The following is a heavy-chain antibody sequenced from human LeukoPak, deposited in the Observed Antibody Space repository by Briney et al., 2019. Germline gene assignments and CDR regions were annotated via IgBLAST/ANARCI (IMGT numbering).Heavy chain of an antibody. J-gene: IGHJ4*02. Sequence: GGSLRLSCAASGFTFSNAWMSWVRQAPRKGLEWVGRIKSKTDGGTTDYAAPVKGRFTISRDDSKNTLYLQMNSLKTEDTAVYYCTTDIVVVPAAMDYFDYWGQGTLVTVSS. CDR1: GFTFSNAW. V-gene: IGHV3-15*01. CDR3: TTDIVVVPAAMDYFDY. D-gene: IGHD2-2*01. CDR2: IKSKTDGGTT.